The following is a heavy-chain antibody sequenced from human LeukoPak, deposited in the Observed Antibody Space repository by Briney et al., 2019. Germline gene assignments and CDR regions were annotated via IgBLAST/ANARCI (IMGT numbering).Heavy chain of an antibody. V-gene: IGHV3-53*01. CDR2: IYSGGST. CDR3: ARDLYGMDV. Sequence: GGSLRLSCAASGFTFSSFAMTWVRQAPGKGLEWVSVIYSGGSTYYADSVKGRFTISRDNSKNTLYLQMNSLRAEDTAVYYCARDLYGMDVWGQGTTVTVSS. CDR1: GFTFSSFA. J-gene: IGHJ6*02.